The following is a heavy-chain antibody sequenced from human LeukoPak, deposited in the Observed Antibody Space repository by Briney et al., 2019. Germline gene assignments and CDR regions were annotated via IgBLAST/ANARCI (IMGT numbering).Heavy chain of an antibody. D-gene: IGHD3-22*01. Sequence: GAAVKDSCKASGYTFTSYGISWVRQAPGQGVEWMGWISDYNGNTNYAQKLQGRVTMTTDTSTSTAYMELRSLRSDDTAVYYCARVSGYDSSGYYYWGQGTLVTVSS. CDR2: ISDYNGNT. V-gene: IGHV1-18*01. J-gene: IGHJ4*02. CDR1: GYTFTSYG. CDR3: ARVSGYDSSGYYY.